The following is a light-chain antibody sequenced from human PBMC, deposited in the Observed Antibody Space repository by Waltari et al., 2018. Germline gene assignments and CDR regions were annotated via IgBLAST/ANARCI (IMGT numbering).Light chain of an antibody. Sequence: DIQLTQSPSPLSASVGDRVTITCRASQSVNSFLNWYQQKPGKAPKLLIYGASSLFRGVPSRFTGTGSGTDFTLTISSLQADDFATYYCQQSYSAPYTFGQGTKLEIK. J-gene: IGKJ2*01. V-gene: IGKV1-39*01. CDR1: QSVNSF. CDR3: QQSYSAPYT. CDR2: GAS.